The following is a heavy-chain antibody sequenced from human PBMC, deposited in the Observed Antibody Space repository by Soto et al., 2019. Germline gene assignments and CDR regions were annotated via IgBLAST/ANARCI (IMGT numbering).Heavy chain of an antibody. Sequence: EVQLVESGGGLVQPGGSLRLSCAASGFTFSGYSMNWVRQAPGKGLEWVSYISSSSGTIYYADSVKGRFTISRDNAKNSLYLQMNSLRAEDTAVYYCANRNIYGDYVGPLDFWGQGTLVTVSS. J-gene: IGHJ4*02. CDR2: ISSSSGTI. CDR3: ANRNIYGDYVGPLDF. V-gene: IGHV3-48*01. CDR1: GFTFSGYS. D-gene: IGHD4-17*01.